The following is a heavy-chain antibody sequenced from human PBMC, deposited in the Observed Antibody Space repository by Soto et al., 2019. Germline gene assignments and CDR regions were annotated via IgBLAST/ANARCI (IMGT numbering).Heavy chain of an antibody. Sequence: SVKVSCKASGGTFSSYAISWVRQAPGQGLEWMGGIIPIFGTANYAQKFQGRVTITADRSTSTAYMELSSLRSEDTAVYYCARTGTTRNYYYYGMDVWGQGTTVTVSS. CDR3: ARTGTTRNYYYYGMDV. J-gene: IGHJ6*02. D-gene: IGHD1-1*01. CDR2: IIPIFGTA. CDR1: GGTFSSYA. V-gene: IGHV1-69*06.